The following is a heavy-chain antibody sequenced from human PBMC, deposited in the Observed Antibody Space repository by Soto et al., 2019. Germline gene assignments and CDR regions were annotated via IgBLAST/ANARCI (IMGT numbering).Heavy chain of an antibody. CDR3: ARRILGSTTRPNYCYCDL. J-gene: IGHJ2*01. D-gene: IGHD7-27*01. V-gene: IGHV3-23*01. Sequence: EVQVLESGGGLVQPGGSLRLSCAGSGFTFINYAMNWVRQAPGKGLEWVSSISGGGDAAFFPDSVRGRFTISRDNSKNTVTLQMNIRGVDDTAVYYCARRILGSTTRPNYCYCDLWGRGTLVTVSS. CDR1: GFTFINYA. CDR2: ISGGGDAA.